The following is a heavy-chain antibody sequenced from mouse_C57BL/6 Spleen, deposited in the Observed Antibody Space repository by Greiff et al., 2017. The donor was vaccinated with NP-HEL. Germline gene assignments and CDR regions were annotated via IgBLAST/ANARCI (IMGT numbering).Heavy chain of an antibody. CDR2: IYPGDGDT. J-gene: IGHJ2*01. Sequence: QVQLKQSGAELVKPGASVKISCKASGYAFSSYWMNWVKQRPGKGLEWIGQIYPGDGDTNYNGKFKGKATLTADKSSSTAYMQLSSLTSEDSAVYFCAKLEDYYGWDYWGQGTTLTVSS. D-gene: IGHD1-1*01. CDR1: GYAFSSYW. V-gene: IGHV1-80*01. CDR3: AKLEDYYGWDY.